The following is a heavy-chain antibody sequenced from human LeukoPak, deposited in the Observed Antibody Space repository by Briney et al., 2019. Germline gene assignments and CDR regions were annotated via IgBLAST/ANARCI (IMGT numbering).Heavy chain of an antibody. D-gene: IGHD1-26*01. CDR1: GGSVSSGSYY. J-gene: IGHJ4*02. CDR2: ISLSGYT. CDR3: SRESGPFSPFGH. V-gene: IGHV4-61*01. Sequence: PSETLSLTCTVSGGSVSSGSYYWSWIRQPPGKGLEWIGEISLSGYTGFNPSLRSRVTMSLDESKNHLSLNLASVTAADTAVYYCSRESGPFSPFGHWGQGILVTVTS.